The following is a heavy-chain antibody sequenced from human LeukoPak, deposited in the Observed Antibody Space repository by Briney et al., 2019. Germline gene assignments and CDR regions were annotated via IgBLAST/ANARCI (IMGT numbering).Heavy chain of an antibody. CDR3: ARGRNQLSSMYYYYYMDV. CDR2: INHSGST. D-gene: IGHD2-2*01. V-gene: IGHV4-34*01. Sequence: SETLSLTCAVYGGSFSGYYWSWIRQPPVKGLEWIGEINHSGSTNYNPSLKSRVTISVDTSKNQFSLKLSSVTAADTAVYYCARGRNQLSSMYYYYYMDVWGKGTTVTVS. J-gene: IGHJ6*03. CDR1: GGSFSGYY.